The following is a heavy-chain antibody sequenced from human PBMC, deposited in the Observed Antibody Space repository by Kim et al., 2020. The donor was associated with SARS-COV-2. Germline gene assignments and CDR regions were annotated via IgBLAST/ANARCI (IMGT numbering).Heavy chain of an antibody. CDR1: GGSFSGYY. CDR2: INHSGST. V-gene: IGHV4-34*01. J-gene: IGHJ4*02. D-gene: IGHD3-10*01. CDR3: ARGPTRKYYGSGSYVSS. Sequence: SETLSLTCAVYGGSFSGYYWSWIRQPPGKGLEWIGEINHSGSTNYNPSLKSRVTISVDTSKNQFSLKLSSVTAADTAVYYCARGPTRKYYGSGSYVSSWGQGTLVTVSS.